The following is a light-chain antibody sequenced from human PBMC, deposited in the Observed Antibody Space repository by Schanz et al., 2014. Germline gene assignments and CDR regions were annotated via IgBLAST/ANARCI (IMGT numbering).Light chain of an antibody. Sequence: QSALTQPASVSASPGQSITISCTGTSSDVGGYNYVSWYQQYPGKAPKLIIYDVSNRPSGVSNRFSGSRSGNTASLTISGLQAEDEAAFYCAAWDDSLNGGVFGGGTKLTVL. J-gene: IGLJ3*02. CDR3: AAWDDSLNGGV. CDR2: DVS. V-gene: IGLV2-14*01. CDR1: SSDVGGYNY.